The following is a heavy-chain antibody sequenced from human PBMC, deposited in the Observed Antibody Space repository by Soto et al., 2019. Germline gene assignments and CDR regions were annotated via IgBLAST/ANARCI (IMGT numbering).Heavy chain of an antibody. CDR2: ISAYNGNT. CDR3: ARELCSSTSCPYYFDY. Sequence: QVQLVQSGAEVKKPGASVKVSCKASGYTFTSYGISWVRQAPGQGLEWMGWISAYNGNTNYAQKLQGRVTMTTDTSTSTAYIELRSLRSDDTAVYYCARELCSSTSCPYYFDYWGQGTLVTVSS. V-gene: IGHV1-18*01. J-gene: IGHJ4*02. D-gene: IGHD2-2*01. CDR1: GYTFTSYG.